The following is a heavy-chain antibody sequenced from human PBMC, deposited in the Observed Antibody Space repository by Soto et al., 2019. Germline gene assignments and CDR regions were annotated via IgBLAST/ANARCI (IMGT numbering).Heavy chain of an antibody. D-gene: IGHD3-10*01. CDR1: GFTFSSYA. CDR2: ISGSGVNT. J-gene: IGHJ4*02. V-gene: IGHV3-23*01. CDR3: AKVGSGSYSAHS. Sequence: PGGSLRLSCAASGFTFSSYAMNWVRQAPGKGLEWVSVISGSGVNTHYADSVKGRFTISRDNSKNTLYLQINSLRAEDTAVYYCAKVGSGSYSAHSWGQGTLVTVSS.